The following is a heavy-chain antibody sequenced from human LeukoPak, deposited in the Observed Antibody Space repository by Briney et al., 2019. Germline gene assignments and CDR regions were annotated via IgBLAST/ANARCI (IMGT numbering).Heavy chain of an antibody. V-gene: IGHV4-38-2*01. Sequence: PSETLSLTCAVSGYSISSGYYRGWIRQPPGKGLEWIGSIYHSGSTYYNPSLKSRVTISVDTSKNQFSLKLSSVTAADTAVYYCARGLPIAVAGYSWFDPWGQGTLVTVSS. CDR3: ARGLPIAVAGYSWFDP. CDR2: IYHSGST. D-gene: IGHD6-19*01. CDR1: GYSISSGYY. J-gene: IGHJ5*02.